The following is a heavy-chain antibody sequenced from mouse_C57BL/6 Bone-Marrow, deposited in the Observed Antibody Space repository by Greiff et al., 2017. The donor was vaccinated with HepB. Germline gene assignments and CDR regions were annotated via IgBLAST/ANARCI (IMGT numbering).Heavy chain of an antibody. CDR3: ASTYGTPYAMDY. D-gene: IGHD1-1*01. V-gene: IGHV1-50*01. CDR1: GYTFTSYW. J-gene: IGHJ4*01. Sequence: QVQLQQPGAELVKPGASVKLSCKASGYTFTSYWMQWVKQRPGQGLEWIGEIDPSDSYTNYNQKFKGKATLTVDTSSSTAYMQLSSLTSEDSAVYYCASTYGTPYAMDYWGQGTSVTVSS. CDR2: IDPSDSYT.